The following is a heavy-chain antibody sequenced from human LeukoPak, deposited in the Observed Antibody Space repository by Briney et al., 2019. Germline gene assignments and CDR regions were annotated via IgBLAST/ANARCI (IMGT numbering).Heavy chain of an antibody. D-gene: IGHD6-19*01. Sequence: ASVKVSCKASGYTFTGYYMHWVRQAPGQGLEWMGWINPNSGGTNYAQKFRGRVTMTRDTSISTAYMELSRLRSDDTAVYYCARDSSGWYLDAFDIWGQGTMVTVSS. V-gene: IGHV1-2*02. CDR3: ARDSSGWYLDAFDI. CDR1: GYTFTGYY. J-gene: IGHJ3*02. CDR2: INPNSGGT.